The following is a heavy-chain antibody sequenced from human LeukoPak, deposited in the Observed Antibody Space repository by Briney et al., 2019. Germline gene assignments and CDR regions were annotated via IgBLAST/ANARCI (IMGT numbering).Heavy chain of an antibody. J-gene: IGHJ4*02. D-gene: IGHD6-19*01. CDR3: ARDSQPGYSSGWYVSEYSY. CDR2: IWYDGSNK. Sequence: GGSLRLSCAASGFTFSSYGMHWVRQAPGKGLEWVAVIWYDGSNKYYADSVKGRFTISRDNSKNTLYLQMNSLRAEDTAVYYCARDSQPGYSSGWYVSEYSYWGQGTLVTVSS. V-gene: IGHV3-33*01. CDR1: GFTFSSYG.